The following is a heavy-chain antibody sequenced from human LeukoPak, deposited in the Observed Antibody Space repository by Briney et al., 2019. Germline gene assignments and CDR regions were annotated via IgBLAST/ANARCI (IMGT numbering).Heavy chain of an antibody. V-gene: IGHV3-33*01. D-gene: IGHD2-8*01. Sequence: QTGRSLRLSCTASGFTFSTYGIHWVPQAPGKGLEWVAVIGADENKYYADSVKGRFTISRDNSKNTLYLQMNSLRAEDTAVYYCARDNEGDDNGLDIWGQGTMVTVSS. J-gene: IGHJ3*02. CDR1: GFTFSTYG. CDR2: IGADENK. CDR3: ARDNEGDDNGLDI.